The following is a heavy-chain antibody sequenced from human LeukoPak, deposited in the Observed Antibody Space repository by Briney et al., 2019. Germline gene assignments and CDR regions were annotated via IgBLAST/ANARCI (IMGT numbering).Heavy chain of an antibody. V-gene: IGHV3-30*18. CDR3: AKDLSLLWFGELLY. Sequence: GSLRLSCAASGFTFSSYGMHWVRQAPGKGLEWVAVISYDGSNKYYADSVKGRFTISRDNSKNTLYLQMNSLRAEDTAVYYCAKDLSLLWFGELLYWGQGTLVTVSS. D-gene: IGHD3-10*01. CDR2: ISYDGSNK. CDR1: GFTFSSYG. J-gene: IGHJ4*02.